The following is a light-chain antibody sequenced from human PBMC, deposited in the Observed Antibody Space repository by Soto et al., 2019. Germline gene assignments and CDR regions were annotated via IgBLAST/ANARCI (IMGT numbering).Light chain of an antibody. CDR1: QGIRND. Sequence: DIQMTQFPSSLSASVGDRVTITCRASQGIRNDLAWYQQKPGNAPKRLIYAASSLQSGVPSRFSGSGSGTEFTLAISSLQPEDFATFYCLQHSTSPLTFGQGTKVEIK. J-gene: IGKJ1*01. V-gene: IGKV1-17*01. CDR2: AAS. CDR3: LQHSTSPLT.